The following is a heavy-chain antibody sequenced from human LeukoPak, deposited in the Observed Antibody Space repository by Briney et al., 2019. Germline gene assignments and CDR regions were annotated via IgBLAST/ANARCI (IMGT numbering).Heavy chain of an antibody. Sequence: PSETLSLTCAVYGGSFSGYYWRWIRQSPGKRLEWIGEINHSGTTNYNPSLKSRVTISIDTSKSQFSLNLTSVTAADTAVYYCARLGGTSVTTIWFDPWGQGTLVTVSS. CDR1: GGSFSGYY. D-gene: IGHD4-17*01. CDR3: ARLGGTSVTTIWFDP. V-gene: IGHV4-34*01. CDR2: INHSGTT. J-gene: IGHJ5*02.